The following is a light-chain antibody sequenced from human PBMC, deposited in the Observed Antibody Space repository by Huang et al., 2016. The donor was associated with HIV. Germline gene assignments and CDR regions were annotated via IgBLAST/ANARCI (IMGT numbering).Light chain of an antibody. J-gene: IGKJ1*01. Sequence: DIVMTQSPLSLPVTPGEPASISCRSSQSLLHSNGYNYLDWYLQKPGQSPQLLIYLGSNRASGVPDRFSGGGSGTYFTLKISRVEAEDVGVYYCIQVLQTPRTFGQGTKVEIK. CDR1: QSLLHSNGYNY. V-gene: IGKV2-28*01. CDR3: IQVLQTPRT. CDR2: LGS.